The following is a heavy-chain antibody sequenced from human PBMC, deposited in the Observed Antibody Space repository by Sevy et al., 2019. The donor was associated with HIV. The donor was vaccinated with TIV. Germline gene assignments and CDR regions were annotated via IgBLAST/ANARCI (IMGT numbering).Heavy chain of an antibody. CDR2: IIPIFGTA. CDR3: ARHRAEYSSSRFDP. CDR1: GGTFSSYA. Sequence: ASVKVSCKASGGTFSSYAISWVRQAPGQGLEWMGGIIPIFGTANYAQKFQGRVTITADESTSTAYMELSSLRSEDTAVYYCARHRAEYSSSRFDPWGQGTLVTVSS. D-gene: IGHD6-13*01. V-gene: IGHV1-69*13. J-gene: IGHJ5*02.